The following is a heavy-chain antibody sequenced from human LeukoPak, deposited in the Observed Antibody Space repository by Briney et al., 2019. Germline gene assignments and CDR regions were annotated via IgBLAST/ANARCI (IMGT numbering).Heavy chain of an antibody. CDR3: ARSRDYYGSGSYYQAGGRAFDI. D-gene: IGHD3-10*01. CDR1: GFTFSSYS. Sequence: GGSLRLSCAASGFTFSSYSMNWVRQAPGKGLEWVSSISSSSSYIYYADSVKGRFTISRDNAKNSLYLQMNSLRAEDTAVYYCARSRDYYGSGSYYQAGGRAFDIWGQGTMVTVSS. J-gene: IGHJ3*02. CDR2: ISSSSSYI. V-gene: IGHV3-21*01.